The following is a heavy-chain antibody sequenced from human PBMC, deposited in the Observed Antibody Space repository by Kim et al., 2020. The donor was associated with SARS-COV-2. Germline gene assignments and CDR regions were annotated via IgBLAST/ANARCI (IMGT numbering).Heavy chain of an antibody. Sequence: DGNNKYYADSVKGRFTISRDNSKNILFVQMDSLKPEDAAVYYCARDDAFDIWGQGTMVTVSS. J-gene: IGHJ3*02. CDR3: ARDDAFDI. CDR2: DGNNK. V-gene: IGHV3-30-3*01.